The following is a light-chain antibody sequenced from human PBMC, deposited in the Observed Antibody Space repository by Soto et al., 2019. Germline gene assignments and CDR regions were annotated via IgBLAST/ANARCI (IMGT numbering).Light chain of an antibody. V-gene: IGKV3D-20*01. CDR3: QQYGSSPYT. CDR2: DAS. J-gene: IGKJ2*01. Sequence: EIVLTQSPGTLSLSPGERATLSCGASQSVSFNYLAWYQQKVGLAPRLLIYDASRRATGTPDRFSGSGSGTDFTLTISRLXXEDXXVYVCQQYGSSPYTFGXGXNLEIK. CDR1: QSVSFNY.